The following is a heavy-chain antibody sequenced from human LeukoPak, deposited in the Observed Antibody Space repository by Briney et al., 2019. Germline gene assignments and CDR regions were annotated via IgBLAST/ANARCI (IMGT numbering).Heavy chain of an antibody. D-gene: IGHD6-19*01. CDR1: GGSISSDS. V-gene: IGHV4-59*01. CDR2: FYYSGST. Sequence: SETLSLICTVSGGSISSDSWSWIRQPPGKGLEWIGYFYYSGSTYNPSLKSRVTISVDTSKNQFSLKLSSVTAADTAVYYCARETVPAITYSSGFGWFDPWGQGTLVTVSS. J-gene: IGHJ5*02. CDR3: ARETVPAITYSSGFGWFDP.